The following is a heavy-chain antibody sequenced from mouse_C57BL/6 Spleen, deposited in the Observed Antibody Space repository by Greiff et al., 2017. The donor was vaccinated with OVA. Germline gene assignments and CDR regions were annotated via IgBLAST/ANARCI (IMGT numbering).Heavy chain of an antibody. V-gene: IGHV1-80*01. D-gene: IGHD3-2*02. J-gene: IGHJ2*01. CDR3: ARKGTAQATDY. CDR1: GYAFSSYW. Sequence: QVQLQQSGAELVKPGASVKISCKASGYAFSSYWMNWVKQRPGKGLEWIGQIYPGDGDTNYNGKFKGKATLTADKSSSTAYMQLSSLPSEDSAVDYCARKGTAQATDYWGQGTTLTVSS. CDR2: IYPGDGDT.